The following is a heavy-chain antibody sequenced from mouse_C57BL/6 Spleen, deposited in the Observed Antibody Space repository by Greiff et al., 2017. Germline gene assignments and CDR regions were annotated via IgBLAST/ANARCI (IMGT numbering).Heavy chain of an antibody. Sequence: EVKLMASEGGLVQPGSSMKLSCTASGFTFSDYYMAWVRQVPEKGLEWVANINYDGSSTYYLDSLKSRFIISRDNAKNILYLQMSSLKSEDTATYYCARGDSMDYWGQGTSVTVSS. V-gene: IGHV5-16*01. CDR2: INYDGSST. CDR1: GFTFSDYY. J-gene: IGHJ4*01. CDR3: ARGDSMDY.